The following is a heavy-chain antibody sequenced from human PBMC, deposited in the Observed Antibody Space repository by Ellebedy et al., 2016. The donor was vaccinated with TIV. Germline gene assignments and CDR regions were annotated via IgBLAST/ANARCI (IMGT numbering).Heavy chain of an antibody. CDR2: IDSSNSYI. CDR1: GFAFSTYG. Sequence: GGSLRLXXAASGFAFSTYGMNWVRQSPGKGLEWVASIDSSNSYIYYADSVMGRFTIFRDNARNSLYLQMNSLRADDTAVYYCVRPYVAPTHKYYYYMDVWGKGTTVTVSS. J-gene: IGHJ6*03. D-gene: IGHD2-15*01. CDR3: VRPYVAPTHKYYYYMDV. V-gene: IGHV3-21*01.